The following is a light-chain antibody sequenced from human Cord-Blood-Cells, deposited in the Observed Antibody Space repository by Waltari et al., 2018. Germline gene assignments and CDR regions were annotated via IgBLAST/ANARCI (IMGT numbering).Light chain of an antibody. CDR2: AAS. Sequence: IQMTQSPSSPSASVGDRVTITCRARQSISSYLNWYQQKPGKAPKLRIYAASSLQSGVPSRFSGSGSGTDFTLTISSLQPEDFATYYCQQSYSTPRTFGQGTKVEIK. CDR1: QSISSY. CDR3: QQSYSTPRT. V-gene: IGKV1-39*01. J-gene: IGKJ1*01.